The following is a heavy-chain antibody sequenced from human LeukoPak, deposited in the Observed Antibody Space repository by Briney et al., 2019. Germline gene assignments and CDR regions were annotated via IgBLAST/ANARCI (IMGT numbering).Heavy chain of an antibody. CDR2: IKQDGSEK. CDR1: GFTFSSYW. Sequence: PGGSLRLSCAASGFTFSSYWMSWVRQAPGKGLEWVANIKQDGSEKYYVDSVKGRFTISRDNAKNSLYLQMNSLRAEDTAVYYCAKDRDSSGYLYGSQTFDYWGQGTLVTVSS. CDR3: AKDRDSSGYLYGSQTFDY. D-gene: IGHD3-22*01. V-gene: IGHV3-7*03. J-gene: IGHJ4*02.